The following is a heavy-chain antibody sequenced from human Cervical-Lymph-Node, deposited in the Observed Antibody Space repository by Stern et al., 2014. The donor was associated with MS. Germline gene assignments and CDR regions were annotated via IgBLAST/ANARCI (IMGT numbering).Heavy chain of an antibody. CDR2: ISTGGNYI. Sequence: EVQLVESGGGLAKPGGSLRLSWAASGFTFSNAHMNWVRQAPGMGLQWVSSISTGGNYIFYADSLKGRFTISRDNAKGSVDLQMNSLRVEDTAVYYCARGYAHLDVWGQGTTVTVSS. CDR3: ARGYAHLDV. CDR1: GFTFSNAH. D-gene: IGHD5-12*01. J-gene: IGHJ6*02. V-gene: IGHV3-21*01.